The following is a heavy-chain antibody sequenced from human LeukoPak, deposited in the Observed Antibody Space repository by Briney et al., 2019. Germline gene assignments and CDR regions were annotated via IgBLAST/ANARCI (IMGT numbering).Heavy chain of an antibody. D-gene: IGHD3-10*01. CDR3: AKGRAITMILGVLRY. J-gene: IGHJ4*02. Sequence: GGSLRLSCAASGFSFSSYGTHWVRHAPGKGLEWVADICYDGSNKYYPDSLRGGFPFPGNNPKHTLFFQMNTLSPEDPVCYYWAKGRAITMILGVLRYWGQGTLVTVSS. V-gene: IGHV3-33*06. CDR1: GFSFSSYG. CDR2: ICYDGSNK.